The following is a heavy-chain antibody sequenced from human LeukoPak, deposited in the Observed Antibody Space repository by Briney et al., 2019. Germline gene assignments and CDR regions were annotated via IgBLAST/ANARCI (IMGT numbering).Heavy chain of an antibody. CDR3: ANAGDSSGYPNDY. Sequence: SGGSLRLSCAASGFTFSSYSMNWVRQAPGKGLEWVSYISSSSSTIYYADSVKGRFTISRDNAKNSLYLQMNSLRAEDTAVYYCANAGDSSGYPNDYWGQGTLVTVSS. V-gene: IGHV3-48*01. CDR1: GFTFSSYS. CDR2: ISSSSSTI. J-gene: IGHJ4*02. D-gene: IGHD3-22*01.